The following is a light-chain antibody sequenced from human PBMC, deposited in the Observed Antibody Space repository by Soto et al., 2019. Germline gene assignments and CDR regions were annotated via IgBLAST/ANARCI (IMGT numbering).Light chain of an antibody. V-gene: IGKV3-15*01. J-gene: IGKJ2*01. CDR3: QQYNHWPT. Sequence: EVVLTQSPATLSASPGERATLSCRAGQSVNNKLAWYQQTPGQPPRLLIYDASTRATGVPGRFSGSGSGTEFTLTISSLQSEDFAVYYCQQYNHWPTFGQGTKLEIK. CDR2: DAS. CDR1: QSVNNK.